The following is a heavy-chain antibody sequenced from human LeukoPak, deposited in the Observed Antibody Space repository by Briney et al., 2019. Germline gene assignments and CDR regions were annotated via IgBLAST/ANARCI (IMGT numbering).Heavy chain of an antibody. CDR3: ARDSIVVVVAATDTAFDI. V-gene: IGHV3-30*02. CDR1: GFTFSSYG. D-gene: IGHD2-15*01. CDR2: IRYDGSNK. J-gene: IGHJ3*02. Sequence: GGSLRLSCAASGFTFSSYGMHWVRQAPGKGLEWVAFIRYDGSNKYYADSVKGRFTISRDNAKNSLYLQMNSLRAEDTAVYYCARDSIVVVVAATDTAFDIWGQGTMVTVSS.